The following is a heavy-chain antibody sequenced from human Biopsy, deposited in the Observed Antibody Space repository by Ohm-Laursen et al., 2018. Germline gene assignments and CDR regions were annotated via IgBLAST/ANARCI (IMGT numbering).Heavy chain of an antibody. J-gene: IGHJ2*01. Sequence: SDTLSLTCHVSGGDINNYYWSWIRQPPGKGLEWIGYVYYTGSTDYNPSLQSRVTISVDTSKNHFSLRLRSVTPADTAIYYCARDRGYYSDRTVPGYFDLWGRGTLVTVSS. CDR3: ARDRGYYSDRTVPGYFDL. CDR1: GGDINNYY. CDR2: VYYTGST. D-gene: IGHD3-22*01. V-gene: IGHV4-59*01.